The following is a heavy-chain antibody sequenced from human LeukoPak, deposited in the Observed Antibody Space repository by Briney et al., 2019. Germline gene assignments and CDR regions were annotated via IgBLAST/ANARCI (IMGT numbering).Heavy chain of an antibody. CDR1: GFTFSSYA. CDR2: ISGSGGST. V-gene: IGHV3-23*01. CDR3: AKGQRGIVVVISDY. Sequence: GGSLRLSCAASGFTFSSYAKSWVRQAPGKGLEWVSAISGSGGSTYYADSVKGRFTISRDNSKNTLYLQMNSLRAEDTAVYYCAKGQRGIVVVISDYWGQGTLVTVSS. J-gene: IGHJ4*02. D-gene: IGHD3-22*01.